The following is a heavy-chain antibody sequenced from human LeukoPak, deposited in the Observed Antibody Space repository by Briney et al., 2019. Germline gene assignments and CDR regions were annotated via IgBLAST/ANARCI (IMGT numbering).Heavy chain of an antibody. D-gene: IGHD2-8*02. CDR2: MSPNNGNT. V-gene: IGHV1-8*01. CDR3: ARNPYGTGQFDP. J-gene: IGHJ5*02. CDR1: GYTFTTYD. Sequence: ASVKVSCKASGYTFTTYDVNWVRRPTGRGLEWMGWMSPNNGNTGYAQNFKARVTLTRDTSINTAYMELSSLTSEDTAVYYCARNPYGTGQFDPWGQGTLVTVSS.